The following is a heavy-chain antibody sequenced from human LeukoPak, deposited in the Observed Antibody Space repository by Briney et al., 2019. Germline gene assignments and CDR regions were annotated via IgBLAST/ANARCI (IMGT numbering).Heavy chain of an antibody. V-gene: IGHV3-23*01. CDR1: GFPFSTYA. Sequence: GSLRLSCAASGFPFSTYAMNWVRQAPGKGLEWVSAVTGSGTNSYYADSVKGRFTVSRDNSRNMVYLQMSSLRAEDTALYYCAKSDYGYYFDSWGQGTLVTVSS. CDR2: VTGSGTNS. J-gene: IGHJ4*02. CDR3: AKSDYGYYFDS. D-gene: IGHD4-17*01.